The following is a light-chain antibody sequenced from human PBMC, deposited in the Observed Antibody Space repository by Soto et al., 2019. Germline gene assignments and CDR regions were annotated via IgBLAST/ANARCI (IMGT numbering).Light chain of an antibody. Sequence: EIVLPPSPGTLSLSTGDSATLSCRASQTISDSYVAWYQQKPGQAPRLLIYRAYRRATGIPDRFTGSGSGTDFSLTITSLEPEDLAVYDGQQRSDWPPITGGQGTRLEIK. J-gene: IGKJ5*01. CDR1: QTISDSY. V-gene: IGKV3D-20*02. CDR2: RAY. CDR3: QQRSDWPPIT.